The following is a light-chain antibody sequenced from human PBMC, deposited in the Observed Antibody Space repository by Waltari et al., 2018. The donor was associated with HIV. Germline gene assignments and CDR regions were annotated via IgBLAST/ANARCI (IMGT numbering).Light chain of an antibody. CDR3: QSYDSSLSGSV. Sequence: QSVLTPPPPASRAPGRRVPIHSTRSSPTIAAGYGVHWYQQLPGTARKLLSYGNSNRPSGVPDRFSGSKSGTSASLAITGLQAEDEADYYCQSYDSSLSGSVFGGGTKLTVL. CDR1: SPTIAAGYG. V-gene: IGLV1-40*01. J-gene: IGLJ3*02. CDR2: GNS.